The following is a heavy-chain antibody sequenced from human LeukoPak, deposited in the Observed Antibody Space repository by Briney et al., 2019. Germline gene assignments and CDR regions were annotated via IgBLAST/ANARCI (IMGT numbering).Heavy chain of an antibody. J-gene: IGHJ4*02. CDR3: ARALGSPLDY. D-gene: IGHD1-26*01. CDR1: GFAFTRSW. Sequence: GGSLRLSCAASGFAFTRSWVHWVRQAPGKGLVWVSRINDDGSITNYADSVKGRFTISRDNAKNTLYLQMNSLRAEDTAVYYCARALGSPLDYWGQGTLVTVPS. V-gene: IGHV3-74*01. CDR2: INDDGSIT.